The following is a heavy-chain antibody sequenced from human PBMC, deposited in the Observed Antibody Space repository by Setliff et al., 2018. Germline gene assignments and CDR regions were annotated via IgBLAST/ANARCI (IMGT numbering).Heavy chain of an antibody. CDR2: INPGGGSA. Sequence: ASVKVSCKASGYTFSDYGVSWVRQAPGQGLEWMGIINPGGGSASLAQKFQGRVTMTRDMSTSTIYMDLNSLTSEDTGVYYCAKAGLAAANRKGLLEYWGQGTLVTVSS. D-gene: IGHD2-15*01. CDR1: GYTFSDYG. V-gene: IGHV1-46*01. J-gene: IGHJ4*02. CDR3: AKAGLAAANRKGLLEY.